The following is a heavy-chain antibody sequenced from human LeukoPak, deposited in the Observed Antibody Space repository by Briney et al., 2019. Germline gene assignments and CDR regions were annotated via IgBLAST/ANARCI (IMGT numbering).Heavy chain of an antibody. D-gene: IGHD5-24*01. J-gene: IGHJ4*02. V-gene: IGHV1-69*13. CDR3: ARGDGYNSAPPGY. CDR2: IIPIFGTA. CDR1: GGTFSSYA. Sequence: VASVKVSCKASGGTFSSYAISWVRQAPGQGLEWMGGIIPIFGTANYAQKFQGRVTITADESTSTAYMELSSLRSEDTAVYYCARGDGYNSAPPGYWGQGTLVTVSS.